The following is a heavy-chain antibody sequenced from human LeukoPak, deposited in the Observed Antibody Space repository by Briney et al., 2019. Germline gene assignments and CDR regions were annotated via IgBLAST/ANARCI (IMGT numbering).Heavy chain of an antibody. D-gene: IGHD1-26*01. Sequence: ASVKVSCKASGYTFTGCYMHWVRHAPGQGLEWMGRINPNSGGTNYAQKFQGRVTMTRDTSISTAYMELSRLRSDDTAVYYCARSIYSGSYYDYWGQGTLVTVSS. V-gene: IGHV1-2*06. CDR1: GYTFTGCY. CDR2: INPNSGGT. J-gene: IGHJ4*02. CDR3: ARSIYSGSYYDY.